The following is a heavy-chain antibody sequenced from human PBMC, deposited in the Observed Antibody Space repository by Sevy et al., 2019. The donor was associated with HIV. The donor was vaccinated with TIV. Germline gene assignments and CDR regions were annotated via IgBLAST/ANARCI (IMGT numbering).Heavy chain of an antibody. V-gene: IGHV3-30*04. Sequence: GGSLRLSCAASGFTFSSYGMYWVRQAPGKGLEWVAVISYDGSNKYFGDAVKGRLTLSRDNSKNTVYLQMNRLRPEDTAVDYCARDAAEGPYGDTWFSTWFDPWGQGTLVTVSS. J-gene: IGHJ5*02. CDR2: ISYDGSNK. CDR3: ARDAAEGPYGDTWFSTWFDP. D-gene: IGHD2-21*02. CDR1: GFTFSSYG.